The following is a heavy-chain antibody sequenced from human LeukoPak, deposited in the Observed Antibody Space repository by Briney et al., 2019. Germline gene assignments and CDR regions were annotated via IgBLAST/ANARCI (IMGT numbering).Heavy chain of an antibody. CDR2: IYTSGST. CDR3: ARRVVVPAAMGGTYYYYMDV. Sequence: NPSETLSLTCTVSGGSISSYYWSWIRQPAGKGLEWIGRIYTSGSTNYNPSLKSRVTMSVDTSKNQFSLKLSSVTAADTAVYYCARRVVVPAAMGGTYYYYMDVWGKGTTVTISS. V-gene: IGHV4-4*07. J-gene: IGHJ6*03. CDR1: GGSISSYY. D-gene: IGHD2-2*01.